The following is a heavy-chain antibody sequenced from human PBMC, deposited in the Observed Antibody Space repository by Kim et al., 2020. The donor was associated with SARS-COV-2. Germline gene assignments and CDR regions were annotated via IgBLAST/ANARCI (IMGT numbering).Heavy chain of an antibody. Sequence: GGSLRLSCAGSGFTFSTYWMSWVRQAPGRGLEWVANIKQDGSEKYYVDSVKGRFTISRDNAKNSLYLQMNSLRAEDTAVYYCASAGVYNYVIGSVDAFDIWGQGTMVTVSS. CDR3: ASAGVYNYVIGSVDAFDI. CDR2: IKQDGSEK. V-gene: IGHV3-7*01. J-gene: IGHJ3*02. D-gene: IGHD3-10*02. CDR1: GFTFSTYW.